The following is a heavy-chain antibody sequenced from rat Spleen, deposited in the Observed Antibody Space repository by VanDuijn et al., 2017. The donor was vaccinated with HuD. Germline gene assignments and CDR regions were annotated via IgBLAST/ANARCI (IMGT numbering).Heavy chain of an antibody. CDR2: ISYGESSGHSST. J-gene: IGHJ2*01. V-gene: IGHV5-29*01. CDR3: ARRHYGYTDYFDY. Sequence: EVQLVESGGGLVPPGRSLKLSCAASGFTFSDYGMAWVRQAPTKGLEWVATISYGESSGHSSTNYRDSVKSRFTISRENAKSTLSLQMDSLRSEDTATYYCARRHYGYTDYFDYWGQGVMVPVSS. CDR1: GFTFSDYG. D-gene: IGHD1-11*01.